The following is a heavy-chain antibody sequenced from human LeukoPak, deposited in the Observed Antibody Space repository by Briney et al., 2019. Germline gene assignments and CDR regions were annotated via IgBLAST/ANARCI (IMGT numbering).Heavy chain of an antibody. D-gene: IGHD6-19*01. J-gene: IGHJ4*02. V-gene: IGHV4-39*01. CDR3: ARQVAVAGEIDY. Sequence: SETLSLTCTVSGGSISSSSYYWGWIRQPPGKGLEWIGSIYYSGSTYYNPSLKSRVTISVDTPKNQFSLKLSSVTAADTAVYYCARQVAVAGEIDYWGQGTLVTVSS. CDR2: IYYSGST. CDR1: GGSISSSSYY.